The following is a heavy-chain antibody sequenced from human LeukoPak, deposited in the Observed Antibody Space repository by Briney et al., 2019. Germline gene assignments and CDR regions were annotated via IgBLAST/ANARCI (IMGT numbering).Heavy chain of an antibody. J-gene: IGHJ4*02. V-gene: IGHV3-48*03. D-gene: IGHD2-8*02. CDR1: GFTFSSYE. CDR2: ISGSGSTI. CDR3: ATYRQVLLPFES. Sequence: GGSLRLSCAASGFTFSSYEMNWVRQAPGKGLGWVSYISGSGSTIYYADSVRGRFTISRDNSKSTLSLQMNSLRAEDTAIYYCATYRQVLLPFESWGQGTLVTVSS.